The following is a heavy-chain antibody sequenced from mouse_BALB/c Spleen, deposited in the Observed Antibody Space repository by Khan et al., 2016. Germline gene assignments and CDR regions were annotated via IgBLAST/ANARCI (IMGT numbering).Heavy chain of an antibody. CDR3: ARRASYAFGY. D-gene: IGHD1-1*02. Sequence: EVELVESGGGLVQPGGSRKLSCAASGFTFSSYEMYWVRQAPEKRLVWVAYISSGGITTYFPDSAEGRFTISRDNPKNQLFLQLTGLKSEDTSMYYCARRASYAFGYWRQGTLVTVS. V-gene: IGHV5-6*03. J-gene: IGHJ3*02. CDR1: GFTFSSYE. CDR2: ISSGGITT.